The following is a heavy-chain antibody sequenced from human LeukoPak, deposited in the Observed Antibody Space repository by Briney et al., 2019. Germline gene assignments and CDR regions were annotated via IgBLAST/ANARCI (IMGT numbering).Heavy chain of an antibody. CDR2: IYSDGRT. Sequence: GGSLRLSCAASGFTVSCNYMSWVRQAPGKGLEWVSIIYSDGRTYYADSVKGRFTISRDNSKNTMSLQMNSLRAEDAAVYYCVSHSDTLTSYSFDYWGQGTLVTVPS. CDR3: VSHSDTLTSYSFDY. CDR1: GFTVSCNY. V-gene: IGHV3-53*01. J-gene: IGHJ4*02. D-gene: IGHD3-9*01.